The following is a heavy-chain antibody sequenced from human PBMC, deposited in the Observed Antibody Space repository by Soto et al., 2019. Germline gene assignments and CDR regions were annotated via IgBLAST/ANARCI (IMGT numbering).Heavy chain of an antibody. D-gene: IGHD2-15*01. CDR1: GGSVYSNGHY. CDR2: IDNNGVT. CDR3: GKILVGATGHTDADS. Sequence: SETLSLTCIVSGGSVYSNGHYWGWVRQPPGKGLEWIGSIDNNGVTNYNSSLKSRVTISRDTSKNQFSLRLTSVTAADTAVYYCGKILVGATGHTDADSWGPGTLVTVSS. V-gene: IGHV4-39*01. J-gene: IGHJ4*02.